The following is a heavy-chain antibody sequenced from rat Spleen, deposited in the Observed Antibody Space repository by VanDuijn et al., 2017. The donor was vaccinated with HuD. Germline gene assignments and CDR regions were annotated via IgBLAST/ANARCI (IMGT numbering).Heavy chain of an antibody. CDR2: ISTSGGST. CDR1: GFTFSNYD. D-gene: IGHD1-5*01. J-gene: IGHJ2*01. CDR3: ARWIGTTLLDYFDY. Sequence: EVQLVESGGGLVQPGRSLKLSCAASGFTFSNYDMAWVRQAPTKGLEWVASISTSGGSTYYRDSVKGRFTVSRDNAKSTLYLQMDSLRSEDTATYYCARWIGTTLLDYFDYWGQGVMVTVSS. V-gene: IGHV5-25*01.